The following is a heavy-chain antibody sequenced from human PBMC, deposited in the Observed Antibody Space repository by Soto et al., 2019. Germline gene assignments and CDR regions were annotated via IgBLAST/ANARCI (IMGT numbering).Heavy chain of an antibody. CDR1: GDSVSSNSAA. J-gene: IGHJ4*02. Sequence: SQTLSLTCAISGDSVSSNSAAWNWIRQSLSGGLEWLGRTYYRSKWYNDYAVSVKSRITINPDTSKNQFSLQLNSVTPEGTAVYYCARGIAARFDYWGQGTLVTVSS. CDR3: ARGIAARFDY. CDR2: TYYRSKWYN. V-gene: IGHV6-1*01. D-gene: IGHD6-6*01.